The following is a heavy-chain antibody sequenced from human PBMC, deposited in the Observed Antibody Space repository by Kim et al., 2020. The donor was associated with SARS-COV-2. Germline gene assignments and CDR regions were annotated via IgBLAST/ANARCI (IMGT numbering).Heavy chain of an antibody. CDR2: IRSKANSYAT. J-gene: IGHJ5*02. Sequence: GSLKISCAASGFTFSGSAMHWVRQASGKGLEWVGRIRSKANSYATAYAASVKGRFTISRDDSKNTAYLQMNSLKTEDTAVYYCTRHSTTMSDPWGQGTLVTVSS. CDR1: GFTFSGSA. V-gene: IGHV3-73*01. D-gene: IGHD3-10*02. CDR3: TRHSTTMSDP.